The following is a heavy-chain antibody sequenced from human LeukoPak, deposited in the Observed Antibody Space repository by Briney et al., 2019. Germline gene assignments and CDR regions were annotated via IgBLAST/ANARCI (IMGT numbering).Heavy chain of an antibody. V-gene: IGHV4-39*01. Sequence: SETLSLTCTVSGGSISSSSYYWGLIRQPPGKGLEWIGSIYYSGSTYYNPSLKSRVTISVDTSKNQFSLKLSSVTAADTAVYYCARQVDTAMVMIGFDPWGQGTLVTVSS. J-gene: IGHJ5*02. D-gene: IGHD5-18*01. CDR3: ARQVDTAMVMIGFDP. CDR2: IYYSGST. CDR1: GGSISSSSYY.